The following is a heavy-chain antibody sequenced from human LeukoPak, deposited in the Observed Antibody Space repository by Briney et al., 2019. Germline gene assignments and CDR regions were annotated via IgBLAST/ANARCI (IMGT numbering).Heavy chain of an antibody. V-gene: IGHV3-66*01. CDR2: IYSGGST. J-gene: IGHJ4*02. D-gene: IGHD4-23*01. CDR1: GFTFSSYE. CDR3: ARDYGGSSPFDY. Sequence: GGSLRLSCAASGFTFSSYEMSWVRQAPGKGLEGVSVIYSGGSTYYADSVKGRFTISRDNSKNALYLQMNSLRAEDTAVYYCARDYGGSSPFDYWGQGTLVTVSS.